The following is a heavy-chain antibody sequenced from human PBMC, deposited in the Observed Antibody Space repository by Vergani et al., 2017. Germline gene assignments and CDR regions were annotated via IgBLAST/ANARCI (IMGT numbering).Heavy chain of an antibody. J-gene: IGHJ6*03. Sequence: QVQLQQWGAGLLKPSETLSLTCAVYGGSFSGYYWSWIRQPPGKGLEWIGEINHSGSTNYNPSLKSRVTISVDTSKNQFSLKLSSVTAADTAVYYCARFRYNYYYYMDVWGKGTTVTVSS. CDR1: GGSFSGYY. V-gene: IGHV4-34*01. CDR2: INHSGST. D-gene: IGHD2-2*02. CDR3: ARFRYNYYYYMDV.